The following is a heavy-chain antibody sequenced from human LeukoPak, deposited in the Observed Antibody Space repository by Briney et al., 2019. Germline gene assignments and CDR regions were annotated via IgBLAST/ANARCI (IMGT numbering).Heavy chain of an antibody. CDR3: ARDGSGSYYYYYYYYMDV. D-gene: IGHD3-10*01. V-gene: IGHV4-34*01. CDR2: INHSGST. CDR1: GGSFSGYY. J-gene: IGHJ6*03. Sequence: SETLSLTCAVYGGSFSGYYWSWIRQPPGKGLEWIGEINHSGSTNYNPSLKSRVTISVDTSKNQFSLKLSSVTAADTAVYYCARDGSGSYYYYYYYYMDVWGKGTTVTVSS.